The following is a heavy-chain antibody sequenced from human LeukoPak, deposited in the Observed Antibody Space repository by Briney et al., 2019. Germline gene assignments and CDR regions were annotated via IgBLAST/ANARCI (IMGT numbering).Heavy chain of an antibody. D-gene: IGHD6-6*01. CDR3: AREYSSSSRIPSGDAFDI. CDR1: GGSISSYY. CDR2: IYYSGST. V-gene: IGHV4-59*01. Sequence: SETLSLTCTVSGGSISSYYWSWIRQPPGKGLEWIGYIYYSGSTNYNPSLKSRVTISVETSKNQFSLKLTSVTAADTAVYYCAREYSSSSRIPSGDAFDIWGQGTMVTVSS. J-gene: IGHJ3*02.